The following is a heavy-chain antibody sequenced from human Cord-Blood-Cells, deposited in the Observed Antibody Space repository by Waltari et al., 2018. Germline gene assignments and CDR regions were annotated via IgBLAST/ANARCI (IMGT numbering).Heavy chain of an antibody. Sequence: VQLQESGPGLVKPSETLSRPCTVSGGSIRSYYWSWIRQPPGKGLEWIGYIYSGGSTNYNPSLKSRVTISVDTSKNQFSLKLSSVTAADTAVYYCASRMYYYYGMDVWGQGTTVIVSS. CDR1: GGSIRSYY. CDR2: IYSGGST. V-gene: IGHV4-59*01. CDR3: ASRMYYYYGMDV. J-gene: IGHJ6*02.